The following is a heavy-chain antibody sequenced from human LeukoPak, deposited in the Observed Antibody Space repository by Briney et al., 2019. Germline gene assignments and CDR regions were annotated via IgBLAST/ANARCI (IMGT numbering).Heavy chain of an antibody. CDR3: ALLFGSTWYRFDS. CDR1: GYTFTDYY. V-gene: IGHV1-2*02. Sequence: ASVKVSCKASGYTFTDYYMHWVRQAPGQGLEWMGWVNPNSGDTNYVHKFQGRVTMTSDTSISTAYMDLSRVRSDDTAVYYCALLFGSTWYRFDSWGQGTLVTVSS. CDR2: VNPNSGDT. J-gene: IGHJ4*02. D-gene: IGHD6-13*01.